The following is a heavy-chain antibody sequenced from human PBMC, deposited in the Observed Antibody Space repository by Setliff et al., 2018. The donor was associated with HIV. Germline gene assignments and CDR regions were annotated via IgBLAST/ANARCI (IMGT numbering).Heavy chain of an antibody. Sequence: PSETLSLTCAVSGDSISSRDHYWGFIRQHPGRGLEWIGYVHYSGSLYYNPSLNNRITISVDSSKNQFSLKLSSVTAADTAVYYCARGLIRGWFLHWYFDLWGRGTLVTV. CDR2: VHYSGSL. V-gene: IGHV4-31*11. J-gene: IGHJ2*01. CDR1: GDSISSRDHY. D-gene: IGHD6-19*01. CDR3: ARGLIRGWFLHWYFDL.